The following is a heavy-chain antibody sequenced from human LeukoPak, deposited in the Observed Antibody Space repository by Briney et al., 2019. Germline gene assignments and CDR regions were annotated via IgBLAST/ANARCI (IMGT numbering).Heavy chain of an antibody. CDR3: ARGGGTMFGVVDY. CDR1: GYTFTGYY. Sequence: GASVEVSCKASGYTFTGYYMHWVRQAPGQGLEWMGWINPSSGGANYAQKFQGRVTMTRDMSITTAYMDLSRLRSDDTAVYYCARGGGTMFGVVDYWGHGTLVTVSS. D-gene: IGHD3-3*01. J-gene: IGHJ4*01. CDR2: INPSSGGA. V-gene: IGHV1-2*02.